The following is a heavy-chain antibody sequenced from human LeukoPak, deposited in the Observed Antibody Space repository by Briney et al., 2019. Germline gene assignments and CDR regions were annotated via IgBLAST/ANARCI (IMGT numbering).Heavy chain of an antibody. J-gene: IGHJ5*02. CDR1: GYTFTSYY. Sequence: GASVKVSCKASGYTFTSYYMHWVRQAPGQGLEWMGIINPSGGSTSYAQKFQGRVTMTRDTSTSTVYMELSSLRSEDTAVYYCARGTRIVVVTGKSRFDPWGQGTLVIVSS. CDR3: ARGTRIVVVTGKSRFDP. V-gene: IGHV1-46*01. CDR2: INPSGGST. D-gene: IGHD2-21*02.